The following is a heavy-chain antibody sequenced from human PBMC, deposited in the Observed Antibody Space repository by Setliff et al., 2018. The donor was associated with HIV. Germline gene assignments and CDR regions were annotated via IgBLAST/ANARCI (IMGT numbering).Heavy chain of an antibody. Sequence: ASVKVSCKASGYTFTSYDINWVRQATGQGLEWMGWMNPNSGNTGYAQKFQGRVTITRSTSISTAYMELSSLRSEDTAVYYCARVVTGGGNWFDPWGQGTLFTVSS. V-gene: IGHV1-8*03. J-gene: IGHJ5*02. CDR2: MNPNSGNT. CDR1: GYTFTSYD. D-gene: IGHD2-21*02. CDR3: ARVVTGGGNWFDP.